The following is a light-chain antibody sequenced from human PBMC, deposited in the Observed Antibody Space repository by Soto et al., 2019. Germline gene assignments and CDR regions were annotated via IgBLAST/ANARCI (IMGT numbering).Light chain of an antibody. J-gene: IGLJ3*02. CDR1: SSNIGSNY. V-gene: IGLV1-47*01. CDR3: AECDDSLSGRNWV. Sequence: QSVLTQPPSASGTPGQRVTISCSGSSSNIGSNYVYWYQHLPGAAPELLIYRNNQRPSGVPDRFSGSKSGTSASLAISGLRTEDEAEYFCAECDDSLSGRNWVFGGGTKLTVL. CDR2: RNN.